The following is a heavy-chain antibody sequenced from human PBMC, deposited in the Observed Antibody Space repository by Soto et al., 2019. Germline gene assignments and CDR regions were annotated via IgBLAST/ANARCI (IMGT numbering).Heavy chain of an antibody. CDR3: ARGVYDFWSGHTKELDY. CDR1: GFTFSGSA. J-gene: IGHJ4*02. V-gene: IGHV3-73*02. D-gene: IGHD3-3*01. Sequence: EVQLVESGGGLVQPGGSLKLSCAASGFTFSGSAMHWVRQASGKGLEWVGRIRSKANSYATAYAVSVKGRFTISRDDSRNTAYLQMNSLKTEDTAVYYCARGVYDFWSGHTKELDYWGQGTVVTVSS. CDR2: IRSKANSYAT.